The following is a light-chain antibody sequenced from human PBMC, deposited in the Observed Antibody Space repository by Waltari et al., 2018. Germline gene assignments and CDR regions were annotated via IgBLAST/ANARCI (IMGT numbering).Light chain of an antibody. CDR1: QSVSSY. CDR2: DAS. V-gene: IGKV3-11*01. Sequence: IVLTQSPATLSLSPGERATLSCRASQSVSSYLAWYQQKPGQAPRPLIYDASNRATGIPARFSGSGSGTDFTLTISSLEPEDFAVYYCQQRSNWPTFGGGTKVEIK. J-gene: IGKJ4*01. CDR3: QQRSNWPT.